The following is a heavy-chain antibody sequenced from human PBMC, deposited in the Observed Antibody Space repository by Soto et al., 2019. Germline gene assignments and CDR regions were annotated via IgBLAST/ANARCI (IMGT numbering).Heavy chain of an antibody. Sequence: SETLSLTCTVSGDSISIYYWNWIRQPPGKGLEWIGYIYYTGNTNYNPSLKSRVTISVDTSKNHFSLKVSSVTAADTAVYYCARTPGESSGYQYYFDYWGQGTLVTVSS. CDR3: ARTPGESSGYQYYFDY. CDR2: IYYTGNT. J-gene: IGHJ4*02. CDR1: GDSISIYY. D-gene: IGHD3-22*01. V-gene: IGHV4-59*01.